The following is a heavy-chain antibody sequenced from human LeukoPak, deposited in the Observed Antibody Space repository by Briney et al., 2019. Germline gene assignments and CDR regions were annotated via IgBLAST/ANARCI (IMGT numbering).Heavy chain of an antibody. D-gene: IGHD3-10*01. V-gene: IGHV1-69*04. CDR1: GGTFSSYA. J-gene: IGHJ6*02. CDR3: ARGGITMVRGARDYYYGMDV. CDR2: IIPILGIA. Sequence: SVKVSCKASGGTFSSYAISWVRQAPGQGLEWMGRIIPILGIANYAQKFQGRVTITADKSTSTAYMELSSLRSEDTAVYYCARGGITMVRGARDYYYGMDVWGQGTTVTVSS.